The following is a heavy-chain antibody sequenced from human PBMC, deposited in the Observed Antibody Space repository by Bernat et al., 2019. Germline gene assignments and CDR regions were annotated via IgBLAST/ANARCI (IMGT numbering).Heavy chain of an antibody. CDR1: GGSISSYY. D-gene: IGHD3-16*01. J-gene: IGHJ5*02. Sequence: QVQLQESGPGLVKPSETLSLTCTVSGGSISSYYWSWIRQPPGKGLEWIGYIYYSGSTNYNPSLKSRVTISVDTSKNQFSLKLSSVIAADTAVYYCARAFDLGPFDPWGQGTLVTVSS. V-gene: IGHV4-59*01. CDR3: ARAFDLGPFDP. CDR2: IYYSGST.